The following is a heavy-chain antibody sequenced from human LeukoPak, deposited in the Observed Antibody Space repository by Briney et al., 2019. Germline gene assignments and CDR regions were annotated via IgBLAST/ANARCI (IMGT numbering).Heavy chain of an antibody. CDR2: ISGSGGST. D-gene: IGHD3-22*01. J-gene: IGHJ4*02. CDR1: GFTFSSYA. V-gene: IGHV3-23*01. CDR3: AKETLYYDSSGYYDVGAY. Sequence: GGSLRLSCAASGFTFSSYAMSWVRQAPGKGLEWVSAISGSGGSTYYADSVKGRFTISRDNSKNTLYLQMNSLRAEDTAVYYCAKETLYYDSSGYYDVGAYWGQGTLVTVSS.